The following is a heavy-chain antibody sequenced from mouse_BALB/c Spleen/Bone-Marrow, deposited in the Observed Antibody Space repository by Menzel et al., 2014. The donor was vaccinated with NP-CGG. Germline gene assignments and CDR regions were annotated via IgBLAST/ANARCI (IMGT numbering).Heavy chain of an antibody. Sequence: VQLQQSGPELVKPGASVKIPCKASGYTFTDYNMDWVKQSHGKSLEWIGDINPNNGGTIYNQKFKGKATLTVDKSSSTAYMELRSLTSEDTAVYYCARGAYYGNNMGYWGQGTTLTVSS. V-gene: IGHV1-18*01. CDR1: GYTFTDYN. CDR3: ARGAYYGNNMGY. J-gene: IGHJ2*01. D-gene: IGHD2-10*01. CDR2: INPNNGGT.